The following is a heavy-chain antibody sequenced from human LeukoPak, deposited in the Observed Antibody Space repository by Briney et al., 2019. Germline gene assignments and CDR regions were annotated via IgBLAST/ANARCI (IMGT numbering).Heavy chain of an antibody. CDR3: ARGYVDIVATIGDYFDY. D-gene: IGHD5-12*01. J-gene: IGHJ4*02. V-gene: IGHV1-2*02. CDR2: INPNSGGT. CDR1: GYTFTGYY. Sequence: GASVKVSCKASGYTFTGYYMHWVRQAPGQGLEWMGWINPNSGGTNYAQKFQGRVTMTRDTSISTAYMELSRLRSDDTAVYYCARGYVDIVATIGDYFDYWGQGTLVTVSS.